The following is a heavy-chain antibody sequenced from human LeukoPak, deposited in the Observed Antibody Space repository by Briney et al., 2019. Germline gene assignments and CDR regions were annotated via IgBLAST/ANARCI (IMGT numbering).Heavy chain of an antibody. D-gene: IGHD6-13*01. CDR2: ISSSSSTI. J-gene: IGHJ4*02. CDR3: AREGYSSSPWV. V-gene: IGHV3-48*01. Sequence: PGGSLRLSCAASGFTFSSYSMNWVRQAPGKGLEGVSYISSSSSTIYYADSVKGRFTISRDNAKNSLYLQMNSLRAEDTAVYYCAREGYSSSPWVWGQGTLVTVSS. CDR1: GFTFSSYS.